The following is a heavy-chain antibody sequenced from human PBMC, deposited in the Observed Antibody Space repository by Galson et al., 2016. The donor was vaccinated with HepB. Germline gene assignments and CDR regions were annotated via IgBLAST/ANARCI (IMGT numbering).Heavy chain of an antibody. CDR3: TTDRIVVVITTSYYYGMDV. D-gene: IGHD3-22*01. V-gene: IGHV3-15*05. J-gene: IGHJ6*02. CDR1: GFTFSDYY. CDR2: IKRKSDGGTT. Sequence: SLRLSCAASGFTFSDYYMNWIRQAPGKGLEWVGRIKRKSDGGTTYYAAPVKGRFTISRDDSKNMLYLQMKSLKPDDTAVYYCTTDRIVVVITTSYYYGMDVWGRGTTVTVSS.